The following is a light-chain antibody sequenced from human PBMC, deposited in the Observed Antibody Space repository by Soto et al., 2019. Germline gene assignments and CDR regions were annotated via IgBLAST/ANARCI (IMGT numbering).Light chain of an antibody. CDR1: PGISNY. V-gene: IGKV1-16*01. J-gene: IGKJ1*01. Sequence: DIQMTQSPSSLSASLAYRVTITCRASPGISNYLAWYQQKPGKAPKLLIYAASSLQSGVPSRFSGSGSGTEFTLTINSLQSEDFAVYYCQQYNNWPRTFGQGTKVDIK. CDR2: AAS. CDR3: QQYNNWPRT.